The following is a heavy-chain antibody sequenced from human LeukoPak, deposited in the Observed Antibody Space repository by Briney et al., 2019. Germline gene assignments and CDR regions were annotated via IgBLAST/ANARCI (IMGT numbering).Heavy chain of an antibody. CDR2: ISGSGGST. J-gene: IGHJ4*02. V-gene: IGHV3-23*01. Sequence: GGSLRLSFAASGFTFSSYAMSWVRQAPGKGLEWVSAISGSGGSTYYADSVKGRFTISRDNSKNTLYLQMNSLRAEDTAVYYCAKDHANYCSSTNCDFGYWGQGTLVIVSS. CDR3: AKDHANYCSSTNCDFGY. CDR1: GFTFSSYA. D-gene: IGHD2-2*01.